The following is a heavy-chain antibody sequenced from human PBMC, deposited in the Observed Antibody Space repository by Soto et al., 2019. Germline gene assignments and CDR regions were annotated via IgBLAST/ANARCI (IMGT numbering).Heavy chain of an antibody. CDR2: ISAYNGNT. J-gene: IGHJ4*02. V-gene: IGHV1-18*01. Sequence: ASVKVSCKASGYTFTSYGISWVRQAPGQGLEWMGWISAYNGNTNYAQKLQGRVTMTTDTSTSTAYMELRSLRSDDTAVYCCARDLGYYYDSSGPDYWGQGTLVTVSS. CDR1: GYTFTSYG. CDR3: ARDLGYYYDSSGPDY. D-gene: IGHD3-22*01.